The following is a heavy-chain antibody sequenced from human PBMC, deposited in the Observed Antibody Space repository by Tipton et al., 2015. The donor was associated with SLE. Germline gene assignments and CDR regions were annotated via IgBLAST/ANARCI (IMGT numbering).Heavy chain of an antibody. V-gene: IGHV3-64D*06. CDR1: GFTFSSYA. Sequence: GSLRLSCSASGFTFSSYAMHWVRQAPGKGLEYVSAISSNGGSTYYADSVKGRFTISRDNSKNTLYLQMSSLRAEDTAVYYCVKAYSAAAAGKGAFDIWGQGTMVTVSS. CDR3: VKAYSAAAAGKGAFDI. J-gene: IGHJ3*02. CDR2: ISSNGGST. D-gene: IGHD6-13*01.